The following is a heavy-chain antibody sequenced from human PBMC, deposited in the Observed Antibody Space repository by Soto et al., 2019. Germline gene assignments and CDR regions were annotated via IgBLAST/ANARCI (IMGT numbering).Heavy chain of an antibody. CDR2: INPILSMS. CDR3: ASSYGSGYRAFDY. D-gene: IGHD3-10*01. Sequence: QVQLVQSGAEVRKPGSSVKVSCKASGDTFSFYSIHWVRQAPGLGLEWMGRINPILSMSNYAQRFQGRVTMTADKSTSTDHMKLSGLRSEDTAIYYCASSYGSGYRAFDYWGQGALVTVSS. CDR1: GDTFSFYS. J-gene: IGHJ4*02. V-gene: IGHV1-69*02.